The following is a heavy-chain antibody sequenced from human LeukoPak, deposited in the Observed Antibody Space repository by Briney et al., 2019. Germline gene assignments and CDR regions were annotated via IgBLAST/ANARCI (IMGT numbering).Heavy chain of an antibody. V-gene: IGHV4-31*03. D-gene: IGHD1-26*01. Sequence: SETLSLTCTVSGGSISSGPYYWSWIRQHPGEGLEWIGYIYYSGSTYYNPSLKSRETISADTSKNQFSLNLSSVTAADTAVYYCARGLSGSYLRYFDLWGRGTLVTVSS. CDR2: IYYSGST. J-gene: IGHJ2*01. CDR1: GGSISSGPYY. CDR3: ARGLSGSYLRYFDL.